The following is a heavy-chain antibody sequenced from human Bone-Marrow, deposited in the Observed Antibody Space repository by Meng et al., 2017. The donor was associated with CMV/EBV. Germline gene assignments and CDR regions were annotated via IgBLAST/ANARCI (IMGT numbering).Heavy chain of an antibody. CDR1: GLTFSSYE. CDR2: IDSSGSTI. V-gene: IGHV3-48*03. Sequence: GESLKISCAASGLTFSSYEMNWVRQAPGKGLEWVSYIDSSGSTIYYADSVKGRFTISRDNAKKSLYLQMNSLRVEDTAVYFCASLDTATFPGVAHWGQGTLVTVSS. CDR3: ASLDTATFPGVAH. J-gene: IGHJ5*02. D-gene: IGHD5-18*01.